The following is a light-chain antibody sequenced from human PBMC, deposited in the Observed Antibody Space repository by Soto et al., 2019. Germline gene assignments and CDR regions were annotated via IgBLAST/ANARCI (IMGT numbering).Light chain of an antibody. V-gene: IGKV1-5*03. CDR1: QTISSS. Sequence: DIRMTQFPPTLSASIGDRVTITCRASQTISSSLAWYQQKPGKAPKLLIYKASTLETGAPSRFSGSGPGTEFTLPISSLQPDDFAAYHCQQYDSYSPYTFGQGTRLEIK. CDR3: QQYDSYSPYT. J-gene: IGKJ2*01. CDR2: KAS.